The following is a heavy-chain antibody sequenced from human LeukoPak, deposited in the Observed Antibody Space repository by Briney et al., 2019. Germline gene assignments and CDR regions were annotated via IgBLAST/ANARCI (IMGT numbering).Heavy chain of an antibody. J-gene: IGHJ3*02. V-gene: IGHV4-59*12. CDR3: ARGGGYDAFDI. CDR2: IYHSGST. Sequence: SETLSLTCTVSGGSISSYYWSWIRQPPGEGLEWIGYIYHSGSTYYNPSLKSRVTISVDRSKNQFSLKLSSVTAADTAVYYCARGGGYDAFDIWGQGTMVTVSS. CDR1: GGSISSYY. D-gene: IGHD6-13*01.